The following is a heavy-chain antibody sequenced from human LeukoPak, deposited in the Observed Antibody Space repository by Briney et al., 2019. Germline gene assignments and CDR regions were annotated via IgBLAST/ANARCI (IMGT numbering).Heavy chain of an antibody. CDR1: GFSFSDYA. J-gene: IGHJ4*02. V-gene: IGHV3-64*01. CDR3: AREAAGSGLGY. D-gene: IGHD6-13*01. Sequence: GGSLRLSCAASGFSFSDYAMHWVRQAPGKELEYVSAISSNGGSMHYANSVKGRFTISRDNSKNTLYLQMDSLRAEDMAVYYCAREAAGSGLGYWGQGTLVTVSS. CDR2: ISSNGGSM.